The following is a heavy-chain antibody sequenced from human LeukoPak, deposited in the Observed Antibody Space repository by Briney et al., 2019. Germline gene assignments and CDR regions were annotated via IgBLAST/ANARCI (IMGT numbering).Heavy chain of an antibody. Sequence: ASVKVSCKASGYTFTSYDINWVRQATGQGLEWMGWMNPNSGNTGYAQKFQGRVTMTRNTSISTAYMELSSLRSEDTAVYYCARVPRLTGYSSIGYWGQGTLVTVSS. J-gene: IGHJ4*02. CDR3: ARVPRLTGYSSIGY. CDR1: GYTFTSYD. CDR2: MNPNSGNT. D-gene: IGHD3-9*01. V-gene: IGHV1-8*01.